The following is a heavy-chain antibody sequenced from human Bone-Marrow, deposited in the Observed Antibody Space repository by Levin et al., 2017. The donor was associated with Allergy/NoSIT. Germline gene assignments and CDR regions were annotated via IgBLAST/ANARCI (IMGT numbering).Heavy chain of an antibody. CDR2: IGNSGSPI. CDR3: ARGHTVLGD. CDR1: GFRLSDNH. V-gene: IGHV3-11*01. Sequence: TGGSLRLSCTASGFRLSDNHMSWIRQAPGKGLEWVTYIGNSGSPIDYADSVKGRFTVSRDNAKNSLYLQMNSLRDEDTAVYYCARGHTVLGDWGQGTPVTVSS. D-gene: IGHD3-3*01. J-gene: IGHJ1*01.